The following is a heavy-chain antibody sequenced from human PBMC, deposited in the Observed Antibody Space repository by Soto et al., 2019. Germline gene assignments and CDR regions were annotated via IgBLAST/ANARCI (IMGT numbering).Heavy chain of an antibody. D-gene: IGHD2-2*01. J-gene: IGHJ3*02. V-gene: IGHV3-23*01. CDR2: ISGSGGST. Sequence: EVQLLESGGGLVQPGGSLRLSCAASGFTFSSYAMSWVRQAPGKGLEWVSAISGSGGSTYYADSVKGRFTISRDNSKNTLYRKMNSLRAEDTAVYYCAKGGDIVVVPAAKRAFDIWGQGTMVTVSS. CDR3: AKGGDIVVVPAAKRAFDI. CDR1: GFTFSSYA.